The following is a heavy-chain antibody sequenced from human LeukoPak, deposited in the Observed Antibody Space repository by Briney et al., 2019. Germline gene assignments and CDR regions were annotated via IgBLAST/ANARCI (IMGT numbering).Heavy chain of an antibody. CDR1: GFTFSSYA. V-gene: IGHV4-39*01. J-gene: IGHJ4*02. CDR3: ARRSPQCWGGDCYFDY. D-gene: IGHD2-21*02. CDR2: IYYSGST. Sequence: GSLRLSCAASGFTFSSYAMSWVRQPPGKGLEWIGSIYYSGSTYYNPSLKSRVTISVDTSKNQFSLKLSSVSAADTAVYYCARRSPQCWGGDCYFDYWGQGTLVTVSS.